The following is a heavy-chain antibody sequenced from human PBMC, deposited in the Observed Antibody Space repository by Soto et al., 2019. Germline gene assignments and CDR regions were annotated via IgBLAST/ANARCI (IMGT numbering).Heavy chain of an antibody. CDR1: GGSIRSGDNY. J-gene: IGHJ4*02. Sequence: SETLSLTCTVSGGSIRSGDNYWSWIRQTPGKGLEWIGYIYYRGSTYYNQSPKSRVTISVDTSMNQFSLTLTSVTAADTAVYYCARDPARGGGSYLGYFDYWGQGTPVT. CDR2: IYYRGST. V-gene: IGHV4-30-4*01. D-gene: IGHD1-26*01. CDR3: ARDPARGGGSYLGYFDY.